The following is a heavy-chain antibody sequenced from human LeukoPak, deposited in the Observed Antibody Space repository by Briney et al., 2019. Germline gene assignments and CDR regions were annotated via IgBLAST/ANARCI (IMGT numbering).Heavy chain of an antibody. J-gene: IGHJ4*02. D-gene: IGHD3-3*01. Sequence: GGSLRLSCTASGFIFSSYNMNWVLQAPGKGLEWVSSISGSSSYNHTADSVKGRFTISRDNARNSLYLQMNSLRAEDTAVYYCARDGGEYDFWSGYPDYWGQGTLVTVSS. CDR3: ARDGGEYDFWSGYPDY. V-gene: IGHV3-21*01. CDR2: ISGSSSYN. CDR1: GFIFSSYN.